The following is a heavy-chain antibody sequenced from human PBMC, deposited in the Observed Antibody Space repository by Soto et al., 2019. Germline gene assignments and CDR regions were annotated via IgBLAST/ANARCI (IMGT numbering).Heavy chain of an antibody. CDR3: ARVRQSFGVVAPFDY. D-gene: IGHD3-3*01. CDR2: IIPILGIA. J-gene: IGHJ4*02. CDR1: GGTFSSYT. Sequence: ASVKVSCKASGGTFSSYTISWVRQAPGQGLEWMGRIIPILGIANYAQKFQGRVTITADKSASTAYMELSSLRSEDTAVYYCARVRQSFGVVAPFDYWGQGTLVTVSS. V-gene: IGHV1-69*02.